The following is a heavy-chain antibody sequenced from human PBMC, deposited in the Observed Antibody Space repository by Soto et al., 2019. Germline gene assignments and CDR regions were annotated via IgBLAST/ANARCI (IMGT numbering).Heavy chain of an antibody. CDR1: GYTFASFG. CDR2: ISGYNGKT. V-gene: IGHV1-18*04. J-gene: IGHJ6*02. CDR3: ARDKMIGDFCLGTSVD. Sequence: VQLVQSGAEVKKPGASFKVSCKASGYTFASFGVSWVRQAPGQGLEWMGWISGYNGKTKYAQTLQGRVTMTADTTTSNAHMETRGLISNDTAVYYCARDKMIGDFCLGTSVDWGHGTTVTLSS. D-gene: IGHD3-16*01.